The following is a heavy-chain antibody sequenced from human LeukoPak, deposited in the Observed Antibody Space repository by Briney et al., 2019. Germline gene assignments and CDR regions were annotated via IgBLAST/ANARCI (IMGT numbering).Heavy chain of an antibody. Sequence: SETLSLTCTVSGGSISSSSYYWGWIRQPPGKGLEWIGSIYYSGSTYYNPSLKSRVTISVDTSKNQFSLKLSSVTAADTAVYYCARDRTPLVYCSGGSCSTGKKTNWFDPWGQGTLVTVSS. D-gene: IGHD2-15*01. V-gene: IGHV4-39*07. CDR2: IYYSGST. CDR1: GGSISSSSYY. CDR3: ARDRTPLVYCSGGSCSTGKKTNWFDP. J-gene: IGHJ5*02.